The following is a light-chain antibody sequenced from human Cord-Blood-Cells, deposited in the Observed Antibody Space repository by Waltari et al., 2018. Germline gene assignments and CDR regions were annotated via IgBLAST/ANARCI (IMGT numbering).Light chain of an antibody. J-gene: IGKJ1*01. CDR1: QSISSW. CDR2: KAS. CDR3: QQYNSYSGT. Sequence: DIQMTQSPSTLSDSVGDKFTIPCRASQSISSWLAWYQQKPGKAPKLLIYKASSLESGVPSRFSGSGSGTEFTLTISSLQPDDFATYYCQQYNSYSGTFGQGTKVEIK. V-gene: IGKV1-5*03.